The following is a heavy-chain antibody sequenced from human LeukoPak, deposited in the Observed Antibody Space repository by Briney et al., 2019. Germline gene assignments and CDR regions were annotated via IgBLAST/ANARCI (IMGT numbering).Heavy chain of an antibody. D-gene: IGHD6-19*01. CDR1: GASISSYSYD. CDR2: IIYSGRT. V-gene: IGHV4-39*01. J-gene: IGHJ4*02. Sequence: SETLSLTCTVSGASISSYSYDWGWIRQPPGKGLEWIGTIIYSGRTFYNPSLKSRASISADTSKNQFSLKLISVTAADTAVYYRARHGDSSGSDYWGQGTLVTVSS. CDR3: ARHGDSSGSDY.